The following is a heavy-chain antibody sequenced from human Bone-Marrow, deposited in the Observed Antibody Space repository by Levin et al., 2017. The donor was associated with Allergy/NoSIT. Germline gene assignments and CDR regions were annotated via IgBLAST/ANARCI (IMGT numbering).Heavy chain of an antibody. CDR1: GFTFSDYY. Sequence: GGSLRLSCAASGFTFSDYYMSWIRQAPGKGLEWVSYISSSSSYTNYADSVKGRFTISRDNAKNSLYLQMNSLRAEDTAVYYCARQGGWYFFDYWGQGTLVTVSS. CDR2: ISSSSSYT. J-gene: IGHJ4*02. D-gene: IGHD6-19*01. V-gene: IGHV3-11*03. CDR3: ARQGGWYFFDY.